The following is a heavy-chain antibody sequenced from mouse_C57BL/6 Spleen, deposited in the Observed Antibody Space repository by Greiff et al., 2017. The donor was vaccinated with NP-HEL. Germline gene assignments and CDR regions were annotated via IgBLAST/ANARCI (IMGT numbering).Heavy chain of an antibody. J-gene: IGHJ1*03. CDR2: INPNYGTT. CDR3: ARSTLTTVVAKGWYFDV. V-gene: IGHV1-39*01. Sequence: EVKVVESGPELVKPGASVKISCKASGYSFTDYNMNWVKQSNGKSLEWIGVINPNYGTTSYNQKFKGKATLTVDQSSSTAYMQLNSLTSEDSAVYYCARSTLTTVVAKGWYFDVWGTGTTVTVSS. CDR1: GYSFTDYN. D-gene: IGHD1-1*01.